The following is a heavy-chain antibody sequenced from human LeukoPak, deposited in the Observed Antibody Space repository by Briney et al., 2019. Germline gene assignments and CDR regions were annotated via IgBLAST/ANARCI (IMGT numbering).Heavy chain of an antibody. CDR1: GGSVNSGSYY. Sequence: SETLSLTCAVSGGSVNSGSYYWSWIRQHPGKGLEWIGYIYYSGSTYYNPSLKSRVTISVDTSKNQFSLKLSSVTAADTAVYYCARDETSFHYGMDVWGQGTTVTVSS. CDR2: IYYSGST. CDR3: ARDETSFHYGMDV. J-gene: IGHJ6*02. V-gene: IGHV4-30-4*07.